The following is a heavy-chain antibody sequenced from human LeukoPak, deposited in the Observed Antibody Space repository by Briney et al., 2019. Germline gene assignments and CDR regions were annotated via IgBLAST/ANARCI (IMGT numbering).Heavy chain of an antibody. Sequence: SETLSLTCTVSGGSISSHYWSWIRQPAGKGLEWIGRIYTSGSTNYNPSLKSRVTMSVDTSKNQFSLKLSSVTAADTAVYYCARVLVTTSNYYYYMDVWGKGTTVTVSS. J-gene: IGHJ6*03. CDR3: ARVLVTTSNYYYYMDV. V-gene: IGHV4-4*07. CDR2: IYTSGST. CDR1: GGSISSHY. D-gene: IGHD4-17*01.